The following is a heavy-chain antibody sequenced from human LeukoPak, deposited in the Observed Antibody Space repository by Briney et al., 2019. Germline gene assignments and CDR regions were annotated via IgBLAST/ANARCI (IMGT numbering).Heavy chain of an antibody. CDR2: IFPGDSDT. CDR1: GYSFTTYW. V-gene: IGHV5-51*01. Sequence: GESLKISCKVSGYSFTTYWIGWVRQLPGKGLEWMGIIFPGDSDTTYSPSFQGQVTISADKSISTAYLQWSSLRPSDTAIYYCPRQLADSSSSYDYWGQGTLVTVSP. J-gene: IGHJ4*02. D-gene: IGHD6-6*01. CDR3: PRQLADSSSSYDY.